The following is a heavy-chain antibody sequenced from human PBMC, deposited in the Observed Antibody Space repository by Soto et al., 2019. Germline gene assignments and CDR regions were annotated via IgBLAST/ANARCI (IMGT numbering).Heavy chain of an antibody. CDR3: VRGQFSAFDC. CDR2: TYYRSKWNS. J-gene: IGHJ4*02. Sequence: QVQLHQSAPGLVKPSQTLSLTCAISRDSVSRTSVSWNWIRQSPSRGLEWLGRTYYRSKWNSDYAVSVRGRITINPDTSKSQFSLQLMSVTPEDTAVYYCVRGQFSAFDCWGQGTLVTVSS. CDR1: RDSVSRTSVS. V-gene: IGHV6-1*01.